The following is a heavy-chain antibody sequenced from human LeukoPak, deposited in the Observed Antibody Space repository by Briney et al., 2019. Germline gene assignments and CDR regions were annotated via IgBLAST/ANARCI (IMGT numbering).Heavy chain of an antibody. J-gene: IGHJ4*02. CDR3: SRNRGSGGFYFDY. CDR2: ISGSGGST. V-gene: IGHV3-23*01. Sequence: PGGSLRPSCAASGFTFSTYAMSWVRQAPEKGLGWVSAISGSGGSTSYADSVKGGFSISRDNSKSTLYLQMNSLRAENTAVYYCSRNRGSGGFYFDYWGQGTQVTVSS. CDR1: GFTFSTYA. D-gene: IGHD3-16*01.